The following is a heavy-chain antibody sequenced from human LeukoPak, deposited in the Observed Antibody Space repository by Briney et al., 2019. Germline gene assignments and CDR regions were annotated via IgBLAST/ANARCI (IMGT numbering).Heavy chain of an antibody. CDR2: INLYNGAT. Sequence: ASVKVSSTPTGYSFTAYYIFWMRQAPGQGLECMGWINLYNGATKYAQRFQSRVTMTRDTSISTAYMELSRLRSDDTATYYCASWAGGNEPVASFDYWGQGTLVTVSP. J-gene: IGHJ4*02. V-gene: IGHV1-2*02. CDR3: ASWAGGNEPVASFDY. CDR1: GYSFTAYY. D-gene: IGHD1-14*01.